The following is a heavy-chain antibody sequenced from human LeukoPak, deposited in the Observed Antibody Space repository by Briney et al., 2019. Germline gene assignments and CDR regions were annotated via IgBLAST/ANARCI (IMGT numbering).Heavy chain of an antibody. CDR2: INHSGST. Sequence: SETLSLTCAVYGGSFSGYYWSWIRQPPGKGLEWIGEINHSGSTNYNPSLKSRVTMSVDTSKNQFSLKLSSVTAADTAVYYCARRTSYYYDSSGPGRWFDPWGRGALVTVSS. CDR1: GGSFSGYY. V-gene: IGHV4-34*01. CDR3: ARRTSYYYDSSGPGRWFDP. J-gene: IGHJ5*02. D-gene: IGHD3-22*01.